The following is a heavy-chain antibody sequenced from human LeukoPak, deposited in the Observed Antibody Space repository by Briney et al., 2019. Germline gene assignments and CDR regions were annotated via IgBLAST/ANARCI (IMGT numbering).Heavy chain of an antibody. V-gene: IGHV3-21*01. CDR2: ISISSNYI. J-gene: IGHJ6*03. CDR3: AKDRCSNGIGCLYYYMDV. D-gene: IGHD2-8*01. CDR1: GFTFSRYS. Sequence: GGSLRLSCAASGFTFSRYSMNWVRQAPGKGLEWVSSISISSNYIYYPDSLKGRFTISRDRSKNIPYLQMNSLRAEDTAVYYCAKDRCSNGIGCLYYYMDVWGKGTTVTISS.